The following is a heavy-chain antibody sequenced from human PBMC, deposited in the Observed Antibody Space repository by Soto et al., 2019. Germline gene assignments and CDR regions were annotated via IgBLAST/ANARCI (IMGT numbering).Heavy chain of an antibody. J-gene: IGHJ6*02. Sequence: QVQLVQSGAEVKKPGASVKVSCKASGYTFTSFGISWVRQAPGQGLEWMGWINAYNVYNGNTNYAQNLQGRVTMTTDTSPSTAYMELRSLRSDDTAVYYCARARIFYGLDVWGQGTTVTVSS. CDR2: INAYNVYNGNT. CDR1: GYTFTSFG. D-gene: IGHD2-15*01. V-gene: IGHV1-18*01. CDR3: ARARIFYGLDV.